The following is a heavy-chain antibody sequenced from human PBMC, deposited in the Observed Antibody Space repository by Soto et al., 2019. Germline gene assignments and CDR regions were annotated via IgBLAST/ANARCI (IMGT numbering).Heavy chain of an antibody. CDR2: ISYDGSEK. CDR1: GFTFSSYG. J-gene: IGHJ3*02. D-gene: IGHD3-22*01. V-gene: IGHV3-30*03. Sequence: GSLRLSCEASGFTFSSYGMHWVRQAPGKGLEWVAVISYDGSEKWYVDSVKGRFTISRDNAKNSLYLQMSSLRVEDTAVYYCARGDYYDTSGPFSDAFDIWGQGTMVTVSS. CDR3: ARGDYYDTSGPFSDAFDI.